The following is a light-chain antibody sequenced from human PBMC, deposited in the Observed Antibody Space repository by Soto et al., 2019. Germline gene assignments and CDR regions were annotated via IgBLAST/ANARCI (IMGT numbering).Light chain of an antibody. J-gene: IGLJ2*01. V-gene: IGLV1-51*01. Sequence: SVLRLPPSVSAAPGQKVTIPCSGSSSNIGNNYVSWYQQLPGTAPKLLIYDNNKRPSGIPDRFSGSKSGTSATLGITGLQTGDEADYYCGTWDSSLSAGVFGGGTKVTVL. CDR3: GTWDSSLSAGV. CDR2: DNN. CDR1: SSNIGNNY.